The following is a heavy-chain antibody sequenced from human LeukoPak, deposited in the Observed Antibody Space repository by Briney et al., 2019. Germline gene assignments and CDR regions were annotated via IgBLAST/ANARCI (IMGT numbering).Heavy chain of an antibody. CDR1: GFTFSSYA. J-gene: IGHJ3*02. D-gene: IGHD6-13*01. Sequence: GGSLRLSCAVSGFTFSSYAVHWVRQAPGKGLEWVAVISYDGTNKYYADSVKGRFTISRGNSKNTLYLQMNSLRTEDTAVYYCARDSRPYSTNGFDIWGQGTMVTVSS. V-gene: IGHV3-30-3*01. CDR3: ARDSRPYSTNGFDI. CDR2: ISYDGTNK.